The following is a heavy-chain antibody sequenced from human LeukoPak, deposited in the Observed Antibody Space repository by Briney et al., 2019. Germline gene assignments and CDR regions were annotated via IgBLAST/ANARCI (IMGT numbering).Heavy chain of an antibody. J-gene: IGHJ4*02. V-gene: IGHV3-7*01. D-gene: IGHD1-26*01. Sequence: GGSLRLSCAASGFTLSSHWMNWVRQAPGEGLEWVADINQDGSAKYYVDSVKGRFIISRDNTKNSMYLQMNSLRVEDTAVYYCARWEIRGTAHQLDYWGQGTLVTVSS. CDR1: GFTLSSHW. CDR3: ARWEIRGTAHQLDY. CDR2: INQDGSAK.